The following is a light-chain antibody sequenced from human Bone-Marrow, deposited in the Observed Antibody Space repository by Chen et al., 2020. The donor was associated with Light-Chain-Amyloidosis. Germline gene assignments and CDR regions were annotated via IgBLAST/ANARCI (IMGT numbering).Light chain of an antibody. CDR2: SNN. CDR1: SSNIGSNS. CDR3: VAWDDSLNGWV. Sequence: QSVLTQPPSASGTPGQRVTISCSGSSSNIGSNSVNWYQQLPGTAPQLLIFSNNQRPSGVPDRFSGSKSCTSASLAISGLQSEDDADYYCVAWDDSLNGWVFGGGTKLTVL. V-gene: IGLV1-44*01. J-gene: IGLJ3*02.